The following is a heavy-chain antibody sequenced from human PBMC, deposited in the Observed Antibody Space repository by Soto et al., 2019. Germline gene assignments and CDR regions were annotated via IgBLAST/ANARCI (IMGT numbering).Heavy chain of an antibody. J-gene: IGHJ4*02. CDR2: ISYDGSNK. V-gene: IGHV3-30*18. CDR3: AKDLMVRGEVGTHNFDY. D-gene: IGHD3-10*01. Sequence: QVQLVESGGGVVQPGRSLRLSCAASGFTFSSYGMHWVRQAPGKGLEWVAVISYDGSNKFYADSVKGRFTISRDNSKNTLYLQMNSLRAEDTAVYYCAKDLMVRGEVGTHNFDYWGQGTLVTVSS. CDR1: GFTFSSYG.